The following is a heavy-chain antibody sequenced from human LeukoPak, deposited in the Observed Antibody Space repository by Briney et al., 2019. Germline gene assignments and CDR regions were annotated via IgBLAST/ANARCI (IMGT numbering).Heavy chain of an antibody. CDR1: GFTFSSYG. J-gene: IGHJ4*02. D-gene: IGHD2-15*01. CDR2: IRYDGSNK. Sequence: PGGSLRLSCAASGFTFSSYGMHWVRQAPGKGLEWVAFIRYDGSNKYYADSVKGRFTISRDNSKNTLYLQMNSLRAEVTAVYYCASVVVVAATFDYWGQGTLVTVSS. V-gene: IGHV3-30*02. CDR3: ASVVVVAATFDY.